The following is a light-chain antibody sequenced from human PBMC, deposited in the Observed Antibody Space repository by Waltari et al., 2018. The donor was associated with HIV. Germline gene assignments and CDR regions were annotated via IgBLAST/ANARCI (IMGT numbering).Light chain of an antibody. CDR1: QGISSY. Sequence: AVRMTQSPSTFSASTGDIVTITCRASQGISSYLAWYQQKPGTAPKLLIYAAAILQSGVPSRFSASGSGTNFTLTINCLQSEDLATYYCQQYDNFPRTFGQGTKVEL. J-gene: IGKJ1*01. V-gene: IGKV1-8*01. CDR3: QQYDNFPRT. CDR2: AAA.